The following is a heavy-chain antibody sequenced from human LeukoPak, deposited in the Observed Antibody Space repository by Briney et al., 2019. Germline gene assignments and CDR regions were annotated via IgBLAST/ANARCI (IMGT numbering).Heavy chain of an antibody. Sequence: GGSLRLSCAASGFTFTSYAMSWVRQAPGKGLEWVSATSPSGTDTYYADSVKGRFTISRDNAKNSLYLQMNSLRAEDTAVYYCARDDGICVVVTLSNAFDIWGQGTMVTVSS. D-gene: IGHD2-21*02. V-gene: IGHV3-21*01. CDR2: TSPSGTDT. CDR3: ARDDGICVVVTLSNAFDI. J-gene: IGHJ3*02. CDR1: GFTFTSYA.